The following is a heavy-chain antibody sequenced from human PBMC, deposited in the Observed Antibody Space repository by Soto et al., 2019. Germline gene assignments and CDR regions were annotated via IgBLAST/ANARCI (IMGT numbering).Heavy chain of an antibody. J-gene: IGHJ4*02. D-gene: IGHD3-10*01. Sequence: ASVKVSCKASGYTFTSYDINWVRQATGQGLEWMGWMNPNSGNTDYAQKFQGRVTMTRNTSISTAYMELSSLRSEDTAVYYCARVLYGSGSYPSDFLDFPGQRTLVIVSS. V-gene: IGHV1-8*01. CDR2: MNPNSGNT. CDR3: ARVLYGSGSYPSDFLDF. CDR1: GYTFTSYD.